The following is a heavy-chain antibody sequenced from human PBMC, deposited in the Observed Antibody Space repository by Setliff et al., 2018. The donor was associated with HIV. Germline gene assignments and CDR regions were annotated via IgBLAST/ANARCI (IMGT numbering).Heavy chain of an antibody. V-gene: IGHV1-69*05. CDR2: IIPIFGTA. CDR3: ARSGEGYAFDI. CDR1: GGTFSSYA. D-gene: IGHD4-17*01. J-gene: IGHJ3*02. Sequence: ASVKVSCKASGGTFSSYAISWVRQAPGQGLEWMGGIIPIFGTANYAQKFQGRVTITTDESTSTAYMELSSLRSEDTAMYYCARSGEGYAFDIWGQGTMVTVSS.